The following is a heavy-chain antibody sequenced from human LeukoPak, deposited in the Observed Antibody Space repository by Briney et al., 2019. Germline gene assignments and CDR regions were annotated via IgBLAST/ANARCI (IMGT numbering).Heavy chain of an antibody. CDR2: IIPILGIA. CDR1: GGTFSSYA. J-gene: IGHJ4*02. Sequence: SVKVSCKASGGTFSSYAISWVRQAPGQGLEWMGRIIPILGIANYAQKFQGGVTITADKSTSTAYMELSSLRSEDTAVYYCAREGAYYYDSSGYFGYWGQGTLVTVSS. CDR3: AREGAYYYDSSGYFGY. V-gene: IGHV1-69*04. D-gene: IGHD3-22*01.